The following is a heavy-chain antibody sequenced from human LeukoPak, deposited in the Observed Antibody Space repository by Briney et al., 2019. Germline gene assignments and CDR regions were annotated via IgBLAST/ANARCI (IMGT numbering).Heavy chain of an antibody. V-gene: IGHV4-39*07. CDR2: IYYSGST. J-gene: IGHJ6*02. CDR1: GGSISSSSYY. D-gene: IGHD6-19*01. CDR3: ARSTRYSSGFGTYYYYGMDV. Sequence: SETLSLTCTVSGGSISSSSYYWGWIRQPPGKGLEWIGSIYYSGSTNYNPSLKSRVTISVDKSKNQFSLKLSSVTAADTAVYYCARSTRYSSGFGTYYYYGMDVWGQGTTVTVSS.